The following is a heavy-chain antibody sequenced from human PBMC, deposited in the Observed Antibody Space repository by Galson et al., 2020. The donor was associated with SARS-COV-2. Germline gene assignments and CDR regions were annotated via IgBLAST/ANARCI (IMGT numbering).Heavy chain of an antibody. V-gene: IGHV3-33*01. CDR1: GFTFTQFG. J-gene: IGHJ4*02. Sequence: GGSLRLSCATSGFTFTQFGLQWLRQAPGKGLERVATIWYDGSQTYYADAVKDRFTISRDDSKNTLYVQMNSLRVEDTAVYFCARDWGGGVPDYWGQGSRVTVSS. CDR2: IWYDGSQT. D-gene: IGHD3-16*01. CDR3: ARDWGGGVPDY.